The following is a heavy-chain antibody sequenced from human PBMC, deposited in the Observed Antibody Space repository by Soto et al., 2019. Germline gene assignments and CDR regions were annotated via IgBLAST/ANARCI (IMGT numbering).Heavy chain of an antibody. V-gene: IGHV1-8*01. CDR3: ARGEAYFGTSSYYYGMDV. CDR1: GYTFTSYD. J-gene: IGHJ6*02. Sequence: ASVKVSCKASGYTFTSYDINWVRQATGQGLEWMGWMNPNSGNTGYAQKFQGRVTMTRNTSISTAYMELSSLRSEDTAVYYCARGEAYFGTSSYYYGMDVWGQGTTVTVSS. D-gene: IGHD2-2*01. CDR2: MNPNSGNT.